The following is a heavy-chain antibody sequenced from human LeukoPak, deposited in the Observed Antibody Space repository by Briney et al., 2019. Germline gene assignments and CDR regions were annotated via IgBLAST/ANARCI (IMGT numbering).Heavy chain of an antibody. CDR3: ARVSSYQAARLDY. D-gene: IGHD6-6*01. V-gene: IGHV4-59*01. CDR1: GGSISSYH. CDR2: IYYSGST. Sequence: SETLSLTCTVSGGSISSYHWSWIRQPPGKGLEWIGYIYYSGSTSYNPSLKSRVTISVDTSKNQFSLKLNSVTAADTAVYYCARVSSYQAARLDYWGQGTLVTVSS. J-gene: IGHJ4*02.